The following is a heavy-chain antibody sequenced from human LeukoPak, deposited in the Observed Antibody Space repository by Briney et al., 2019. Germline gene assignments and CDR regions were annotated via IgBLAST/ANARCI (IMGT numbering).Heavy chain of an antibody. J-gene: IGHJ5*02. D-gene: IGHD4-17*01. CDR3: AKEDGDPYGFDP. Sequence: GGSLRLSRAASGFTFDDYAMHWVRQAPGKGLEWVSGISWNSGSIGYADSVKGRFTISRDNAKNSLYLQMNSLRAEDTALYYCAKEDGDPYGFDPWGQGTLVTVSS. CDR2: ISWNSGSI. CDR1: GFTFDDYA. V-gene: IGHV3-9*01.